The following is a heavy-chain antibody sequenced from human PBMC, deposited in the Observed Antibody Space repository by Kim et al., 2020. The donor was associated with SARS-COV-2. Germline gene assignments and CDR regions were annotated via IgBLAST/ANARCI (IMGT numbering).Heavy chain of an antibody. CDR2: IYYSGST. J-gene: IGHJ5*02. CDR1: GGSISSGDYY. V-gene: IGHV4-30-4*01. CDR3: ARDFGYSSSSWFDP. Sequence: SETLSLTCTVSGGSISSGDYYWSWIRQPPGKGLEWIGYIYYSGSTYYNPSLKSRVTISVDTSKNQFSLKLSSVTAADTAVYYCARDFGYSSSSWFDPWGQGTLVTVSS. D-gene: IGHD6-13*01.